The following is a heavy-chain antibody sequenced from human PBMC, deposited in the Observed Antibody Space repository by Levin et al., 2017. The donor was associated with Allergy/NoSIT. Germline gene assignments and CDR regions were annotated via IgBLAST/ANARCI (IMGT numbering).Heavy chain of an antibody. CDR3: AALGSFDY. V-gene: IGHV3-30*03. Sequence: GESLKISCTASGLTFTDYGVHWVRQAPDKGLEWVAIITSDGSHKYYADSVRGRFTISRDNSRNTVYLQMNSLRVEDTAVYFCAALGSFDYWGLGTLVTVPS. D-gene: IGHD3-16*01. J-gene: IGHJ4*02. CDR2: ITSDGSHK. CDR1: GLTFTDYG.